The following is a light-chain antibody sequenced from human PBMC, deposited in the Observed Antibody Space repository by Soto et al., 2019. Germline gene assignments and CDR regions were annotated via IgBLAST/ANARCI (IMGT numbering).Light chain of an antibody. CDR3: QSYDSSNWV. J-gene: IGLJ3*02. CDR1: SGSIASNY. V-gene: IGLV6-57*01. Sequence: NFMLTQPHSVSASPGKTVTISCTRSSGSIASNYVQWYQQRPGSSPTTVIYEDNQRPSGVPDRFSGSIDSSSNSASLTISGLKTEDEADYSCQSYDSSNWVFGGGTKLTVL. CDR2: EDN.